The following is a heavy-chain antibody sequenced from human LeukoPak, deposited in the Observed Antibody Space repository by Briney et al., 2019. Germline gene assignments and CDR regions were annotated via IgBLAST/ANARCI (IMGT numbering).Heavy chain of an antibody. V-gene: IGHV3-30*02. CDR1: GFTFSSYW. Sequence: GGSLRLSCAASGFTFSSYWMSWVRQAPGKGLEWVAFIRYDGSNKYYADSVKGRFTISRDNSKNTLYLQMSTLRTDDTAVYYCAKPHFDYWGQGTLVTVSS. CDR3: AKPHFDY. J-gene: IGHJ4*02. CDR2: IRYDGSNK.